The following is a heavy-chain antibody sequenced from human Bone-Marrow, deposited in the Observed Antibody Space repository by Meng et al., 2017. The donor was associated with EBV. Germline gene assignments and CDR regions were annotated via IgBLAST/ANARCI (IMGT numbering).Heavy chain of an antibody. CDR1: GFSLSTRGVG. Sequence: TVNGPGPTPAKPTHTLTLTCTFSGFSLSTRGVGVGWIRQPPGKALEWLAVIYWDDDKRYSPSLKSRLTITKDTSKKQVVLTMTNMDPVDAATYYCAHLIAARPFDYWGQGTLVTVSS. J-gene: IGHJ4*02. CDR2: IYWDDDK. V-gene: IGHV2-5*02. CDR3: AHLIAARPFDY. D-gene: IGHD6-6*01.